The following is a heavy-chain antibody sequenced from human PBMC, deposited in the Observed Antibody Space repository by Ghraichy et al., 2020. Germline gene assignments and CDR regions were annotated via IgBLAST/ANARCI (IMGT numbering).Heavy chain of an antibody. V-gene: IGHV3-30*04. CDR1: GFTFSSYA. D-gene: IGHD4-23*01. CDR3: ARDRGPRVVTQTNLSENAFDI. Sequence: GGSLRLSCAASGFTFSSYAMHWVRQAPGKGLEWVAVISYDVSNKYYADSVKGRFTISRDNSKNTLYLQMNSLRAEDTAVYYCARDRGPRVVTQTNLSENAFDIWGQGTMVTVSS. CDR2: ISYDVSNK. J-gene: IGHJ3*02.